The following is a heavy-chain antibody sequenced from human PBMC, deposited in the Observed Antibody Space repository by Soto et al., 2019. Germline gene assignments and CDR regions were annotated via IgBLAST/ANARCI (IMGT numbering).Heavy chain of an antibody. CDR1: GDSISRYY. J-gene: IGHJ4*02. V-gene: IGHV4-59*01. CDR3: SRVFGAYWYCHY. Sequence: PSETLSLTCTVSGDSISRYYWTWVRQPPGKGLEWIGYISNTAGTNYNPSLKSRVTLSVDTSENQFSLKLSSVTAADTAVYYCSRVFGAYWYCHYWGKGLLVTVSS. CDR2: ISNTAGT. D-gene: IGHD2-8*02.